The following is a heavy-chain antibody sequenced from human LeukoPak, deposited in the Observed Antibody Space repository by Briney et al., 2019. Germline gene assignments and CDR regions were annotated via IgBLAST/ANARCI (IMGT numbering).Heavy chain of an antibody. J-gene: IGHJ3*02. CDR3: ARDMIVVVMGDAFDI. Sequence: PGGSLRLSCAASGFAFSDYSMNWVRQAPGKGLEWVSSISSSSSYIYYADSVKGRFTISRDNAKNSLYLQMNSLRAEDTAVYYCARDMIVVVMGDAFDIWGQGTMVTVSS. CDR2: ISSSSSYI. CDR1: GFAFSDYS. V-gene: IGHV3-21*01. D-gene: IGHD3-22*01.